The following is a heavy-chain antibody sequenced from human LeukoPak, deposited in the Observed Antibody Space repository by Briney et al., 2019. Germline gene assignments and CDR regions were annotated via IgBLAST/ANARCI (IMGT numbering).Heavy chain of an antibody. J-gene: IGHJ4*02. Sequence: GGSLRLSCAASGFTFSSYGMHWVRQAPGKGLEWVAAIWSVKGRFTISRDNSKNTLYLQMNSLRAEDTAVYYCARAPWKKVTTVDYWGQGTLVTVSP. V-gene: IGHV3-33*01. D-gene: IGHD4-17*01. CDR2: IW. CDR1: GFTFSSYG. CDR3: ARAPWKKVTTVDY.